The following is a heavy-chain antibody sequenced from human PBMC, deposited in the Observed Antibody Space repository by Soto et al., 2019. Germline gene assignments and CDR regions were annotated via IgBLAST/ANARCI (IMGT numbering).Heavy chain of an antibody. D-gene: IGHD6-13*01. CDR2: ISYDGSNI. Sequence: VQLVESGGGVVQPGRSLRLSCAASGFTFSGYAMHWVRQAPGKGLEWVAVISYDGSNIYYADSVKGRFTISRDNSKNTLYLQMNSLRAEDTAVYYCASEQLAVLRGVLDYWGQGTLVTVSS. V-gene: IGHV3-30-3*01. CDR1: GFTFSGYA. CDR3: ASEQLAVLRGVLDY. J-gene: IGHJ4*02.